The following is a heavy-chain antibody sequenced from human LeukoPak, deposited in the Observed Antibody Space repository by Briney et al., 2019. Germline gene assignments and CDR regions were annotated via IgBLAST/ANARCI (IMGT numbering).Heavy chain of an antibody. Sequence: SETLSLTCTVSGGSISSSSYYWGWIRQPPGKGLEWIGSIYYSGSTYYNPSLKSRVTISVDTSKNQFSLKLSSVTAADTAVYYCARHHNWNDNAFDIWGQGTMVTVSS. D-gene: IGHD1-1*01. CDR2: IYYSGST. J-gene: IGHJ3*02. V-gene: IGHV4-39*01. CDR3: ARHHNWNDNAFDI. CDR1: GGSISSSSYY.